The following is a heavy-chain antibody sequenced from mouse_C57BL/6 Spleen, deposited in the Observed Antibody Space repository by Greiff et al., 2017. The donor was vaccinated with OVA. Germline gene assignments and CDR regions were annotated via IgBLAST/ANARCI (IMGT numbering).Heavy chain of an antibody. Sequence: QVQLQQPGAELVMPGASVKLSCKASGYTFTSYWMHWVKQRPGQGLEWIGEIDPSDSYTNYNQQFKGKSTLTVDKSSSTAYMKLSSMKSEDSAVYYCSCSGLPYVSSYWFAYWCPGTLVTVSA. CDR1: GYTFTSYW. V-gene: IGHV1-69*01. CDR2: IDPSDSYT. CDR3: SCSGLPYVSSYWFAY. D-gene: IGHD1-1*01. J-gene: IGHJ3*01.